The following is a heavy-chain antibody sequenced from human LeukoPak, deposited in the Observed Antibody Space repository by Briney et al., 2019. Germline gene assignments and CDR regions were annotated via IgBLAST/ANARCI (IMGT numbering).Heavy chain of an antibody. CDR2: INHSGST. CDR3: ARGFYYDSSGYYYGPVGATDAFDI. J-gene: IGHJ3*02. CDR1: GGSFSGYY. D-gene: IGHD3-22*01. V-gene: IGHV4-34*01. Sequence: SETLSLTCAVYGGSFSGYYWSWIRQPPGKGLEWIGEINHSGSTNYNLSLKSRVTISVDTSKNQLSLKLSSVTAADTAVYYCARGFYYDSSGYYYGPVGATDAFDIWGQGTMVTVSS.